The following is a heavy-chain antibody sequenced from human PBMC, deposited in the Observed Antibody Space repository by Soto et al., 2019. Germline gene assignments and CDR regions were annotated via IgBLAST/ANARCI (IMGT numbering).Heavy chain of an antibody. J-gene: IGHJ5*02. D-gene: IGHD3-10*01. Sequence: QVQLVESGGGVVQPGRSLRLSCAASGFTFSSYGMHWVRQAPGKGPEWVAVISYDGSNKYYADSVKGRFTISRDNSKNTLYLQMNSLRAEDTAVYYCAKGVWFGELHNWFDPWGQGTLVTVSS. CDR2: ISYDGSNK. V-gene: IGHV3-30*18. CDR3: AKGVWFGELHNWFDP. CDR1: GFTFSSYG.